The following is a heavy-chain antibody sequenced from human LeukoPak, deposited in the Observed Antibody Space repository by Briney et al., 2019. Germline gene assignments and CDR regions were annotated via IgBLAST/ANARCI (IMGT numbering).Heavy chain of an antibody. J-gene: IGHJ4*02. D-gene: IGHD6-19*01. CDR3: ASSEEIIAVAGTVY. Sequence: GGSLRLSCAASGFTFSSYSMNWVRQAPGKGLEWVSSISSSSSYIYYADSVKGRFTISRDNAKNSLYLQMNSLRAEDTAVYYCASSEEIIAVAGTVYWGQGTLVTVSS. CDR1: GFTFSSYS. V-gene: IGHV3-21*01. CDR2: ISSSSSYI.